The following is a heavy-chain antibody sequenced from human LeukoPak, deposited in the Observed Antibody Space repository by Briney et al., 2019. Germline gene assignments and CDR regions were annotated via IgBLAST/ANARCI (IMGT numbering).Heavy chain of an antibody. J-gene: IGHJ6*03. CDR1: GDTFTSYD. Sequence: ASVKVSCKASGDTFTSYDINWVRQATGQGLEWMGWMNPNSGNTGYAQKFQGRVTMTRNTSISTAYMELSSLRSEDTAVYYCARGQREYYDILAGHYYYYYYYMDVWGKGNTVTVSS. CDR3: ARGQREYYDILAGHYYYYYYYMDV. D-gene: IGHD3-9*01. CDR2: MNPNSGNT. V-gene: IGHV1-8*01.